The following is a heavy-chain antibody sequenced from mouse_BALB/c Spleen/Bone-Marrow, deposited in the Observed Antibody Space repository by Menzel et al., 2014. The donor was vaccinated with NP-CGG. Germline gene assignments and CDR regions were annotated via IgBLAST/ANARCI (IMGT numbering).Heavy chain of an antibody. CDR3: ARDDGHPLYYPMDY. D-gene: IGHD2-3*01. V-gene: IGHV7-3*02. CDR2: IRNKANGYTT. J-gene: IGHJ4*01. Sequence: EVQVVESGGGLVQPGGSLRLSCATSGFTFTDYYMTWVRQPPGKALEWLGFIRNKANGYTTEYSASVKGRFTISRDNSNSILYHQMNTLRAEASANYYCARDDGHPLYYPMDYWGQGTSVTVSS. CDR1: GFTFTDYY.